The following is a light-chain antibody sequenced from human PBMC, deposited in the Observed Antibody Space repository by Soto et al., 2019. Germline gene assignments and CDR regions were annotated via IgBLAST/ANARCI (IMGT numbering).Light chain of an antibody. CDR1: PSVSSS. CDR3: QQRYSWLRV. CDR2: SGY. V-gene: IGKV3-11*01. Sequence: FVVTQSPDTLSLSPGERATLSCRASPSVSSSVAWYQHKPGQSPRLVFYSGYKRATGIPARFSGSGSGTDFTLTISGLEVDDFAIYYCQQRYSWLRVFGQGTKVEVK. J-gene: IGKJ1*01.